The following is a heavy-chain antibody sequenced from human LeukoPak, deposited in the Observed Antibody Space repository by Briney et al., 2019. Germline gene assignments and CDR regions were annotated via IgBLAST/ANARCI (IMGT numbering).Heavy chain of an antibody. Sequence: SETLSLACAVYDGSFSRYYWAWIRQPPGKGLEWIGEIKHSGSANYNPSLKSRVTISVDTSKNQFSLKLSSVTAADTAVYYCAKRSGYSYGYPESYYFDYWGQGTLVTVSS. V-gene: IGHV4-34*01. CDR3: AKRSGYSYGYPESYYFDY. CDR2: IKHSGSA. D-gene: IGHD5-18*01. J-gene: IGHJ4*02. CDR1: DGSFSRYY.